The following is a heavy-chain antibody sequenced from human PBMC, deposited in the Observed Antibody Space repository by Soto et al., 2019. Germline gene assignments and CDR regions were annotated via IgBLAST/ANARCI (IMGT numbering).Heavy chain of an antibody. V-gene: IGHV3-66*01. CDR2: IHSGGNT. Sequence: EVQLAESGGGLVQPGGSLRLSCTASGFSVSSNYMSWVRQAPGKGLEWVSIIHSGGNTYYADSVRGRFTISRDKSTNTVLLQMHSLSAGDTAVYYGVRGDKYYGLHYWGQGTLVTVSS. J-gene: IGHJ4*02. D-gene: IGHD4-17*01. CDR1: GFSVSSNY. CDR3: VRGDKYYGLHY.